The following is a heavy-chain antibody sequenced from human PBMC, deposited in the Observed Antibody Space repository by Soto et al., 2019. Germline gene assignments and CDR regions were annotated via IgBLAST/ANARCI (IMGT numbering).Heavy chain of an antibody. Sequence: YRWGLFRQPPGKGLEWIACIYSTGTTHYNPSLKSRVTISVDTSRNQFSLNLSSVTATDTAVYYFASHLNGAARYFLDYRAQRTLVIVSAGM. D-gene: IGHD3-9*01. V-gene: IGHV4-39*01. CDR3: ASHLNGAARYFLDYRAQRTLVIVSAGM. CDR1: YR. CDR2: IYSTGTT. J-gene: IGHJ6*01.